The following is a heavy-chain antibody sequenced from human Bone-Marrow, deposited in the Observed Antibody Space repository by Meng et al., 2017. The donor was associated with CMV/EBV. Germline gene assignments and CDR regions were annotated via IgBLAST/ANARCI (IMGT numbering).Heavy chain of an antibody. CDR2: ISSSSSYI. Sequence: GGSLRLSCAASGFTFGSYSMNWVRQAPGKGLEWVSSISSSSSYIYYADSVKGRFTISRDNAKNSLYLQMNSLRAEDTAVYYCARDPDLDNSGNSWATFDYWGQGALVTVSS. V-gene: IGHV3-21*01. J-gene: IGHJ4*02. D-gene: IGHD3-22*01. CDR3: ARDPDLDNSGNSWATFDY. CDR1: GFTFGSYS.